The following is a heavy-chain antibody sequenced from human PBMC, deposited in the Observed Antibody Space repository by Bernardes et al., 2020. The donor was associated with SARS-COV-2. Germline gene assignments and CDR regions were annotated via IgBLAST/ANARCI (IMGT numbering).Heavy chain of an antibody. Sequence: TLSLTCTVSGGSISSGSYYWSWIRQPAGKGLEWIGRIYTSGSTNYNPSLKSRVTISVDTSKNQFSLKLSSVTAADTAVYYCARADAADFWSGYALYYYYGMDVWGQGTTVTVSS. D-gene: IGHD3-3*01. J-gene: IGHJ6*02. V-gene: IGHV4-61*02. CDR3: ARADAADFWSGYALYYYYGMDV. CDR1: GGSISSGSYY. CDR2: IYTSGST.